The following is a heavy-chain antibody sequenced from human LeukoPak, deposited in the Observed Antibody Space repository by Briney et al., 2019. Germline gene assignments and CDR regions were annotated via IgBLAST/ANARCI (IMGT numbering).Heavy chain of an antibody. CDR3: ARDPLRYLRVGHYDY. CDR2: IDYDSSHI. D-gene: IGHD3-9*01. V-gene: IGHV3-21*01. Sequence: PGVSLRLSCAASGFTFSNSAMNWVRQGPGNGLEGVSSIDYDSSHIYYAASGRGRFTISRDNATNSVELQMNRLTVKDQAVYYCARDPLRYLRVGHYDYWGQGTLVAVSS. J-gene: IGHJ4*02. CDR1: GFTFSNSA.